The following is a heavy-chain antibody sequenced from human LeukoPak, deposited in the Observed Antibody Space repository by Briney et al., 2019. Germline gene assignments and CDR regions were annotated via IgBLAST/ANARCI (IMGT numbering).Heavy chain of an antibody. V-gene: IGHV3-23*01. CDR3: AKGEMVYAIVYYYMDV. D-gene: IGHD2-8*01. CDR2: ISGSGGST. Sequence: PGGSLRLSCAASGFTFSNYAMSWVRQAPGKGLEWVSAISGSGGSTYYADSVKGRFTISRDNSKNTLYLQMNSLRAEDTAVYYCAKGEMVYAIVYYYMDVWGKGTTVTVSS. J-gene: IGHJ6*03. CDR1: GFTFSNYA.